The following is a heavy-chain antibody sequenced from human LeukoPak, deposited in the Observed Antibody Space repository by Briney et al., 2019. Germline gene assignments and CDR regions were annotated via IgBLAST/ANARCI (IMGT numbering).Heavy chain of an antibody. V-gene: IGHV3-21*01. CDR3: ARVTAVAGTSVGVDA. D-gene: IGHD6-19*01. Sequence: GGSLRLSCAAYGFTFSSYSMNWVRQAPGKGLEWVSFISTSSSYIYYADSVKGRFTISRDNAKNSLYLEMNSLRAEDTAVYYCARVTAVAGTSVGVDAWGQGILVTVS. CDR1: GFTFSSYS. J-gene: IGHJ4*02. CDR2: ISTSSSYI.